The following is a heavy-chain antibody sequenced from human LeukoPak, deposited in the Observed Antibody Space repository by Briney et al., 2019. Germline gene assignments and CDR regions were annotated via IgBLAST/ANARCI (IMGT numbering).Heavy chain of an antibody. CDR3: ARRGYYYDGGVHFPFGAFDI. J-gene: IGHJ3*02. Sequence: PSETLSLTCTVPGGSITRYYWSWIRQSPGKGLEWIGYMYYSGGTNYNPSLKSQVTMSVDTSKNQLSLKLTSVTAADTAVYYCARRGYYYDGGVHFPFGAFDIWGQGTMVTVSS. V-gene: IGHV4-59*01. CDR2: MYYSGGT. CDR1: GGSITRYY. D-gene: IGHD3-22*01.